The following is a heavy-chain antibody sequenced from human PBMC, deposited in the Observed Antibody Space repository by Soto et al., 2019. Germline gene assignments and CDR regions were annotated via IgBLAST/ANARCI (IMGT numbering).Heavy chain of an antibody. Sequence: GGSLRLSCVASGFTFSTYGMHWVRQAQGKGLEWVAVISYDGINKYYADSVKGRLTISRDNSKNTVYLQMNSLRGEDTAVYYYAKGQHCSTTSCYFYHYGMDVWGQGTTVTVSS. CDR2: ISYDGINK. V-gene: IGHV3-30*18. CDR1: GFTFSTYG. J-gene: IGHJ6*02. CDR3: AKGQHCSTTSCYFYHYGMDV. D-gene: IGHD2-2*01.